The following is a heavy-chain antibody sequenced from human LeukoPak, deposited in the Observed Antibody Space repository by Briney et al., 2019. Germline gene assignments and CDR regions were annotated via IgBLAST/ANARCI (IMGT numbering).Heavy chain of an antibody. CDR3: ARDQYSSGFAYYYYYGMDV. CDR1: GFTFSSYW. D-gene: IGHD6-19*01. Sequence: GGSLRLSCAASGFTFSSYWMSWVRQAPGKGLEWVANIKQDGSEKYYVDSVKGRFTISRDNAKNSLYLQMNSLRAEDTAVYYCARDQYSSGFAYYYYYGMDVWGQGTTVTASS. J-gene: IGHJ6*02. CDR2: IKQDGSEK. V-gene: IGHV3-7*01.